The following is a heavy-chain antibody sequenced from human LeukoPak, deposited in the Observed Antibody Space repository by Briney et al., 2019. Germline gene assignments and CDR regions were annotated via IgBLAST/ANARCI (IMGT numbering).Heavy chain of an antibody. CDR2: IYPGDSDT. J-gene: IGHJ4*02. D-gene: IGHD2-2*01. Sequence: GGSLKISCKGSGYNFTSYWIGWVRQMPGKGLEWMGIIYPGDSDTRYSPSFQGQVTISADKSISTAYLQWSSLKASDTAMYYCARHDSCSSTSCYFDYWGQGTLVTVSS. CDR1: GYNFTSYW. CDR3: ARHDSCSSTSCYFDY. V-gene: IGHV5-51*01.